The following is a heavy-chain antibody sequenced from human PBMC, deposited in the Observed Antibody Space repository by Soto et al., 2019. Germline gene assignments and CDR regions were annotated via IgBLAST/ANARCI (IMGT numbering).Heavy chain of an antibody. V-gene: IGHV4-30-2*01. CDR1: GGSISSGGYS. CDR3: AAGGGLPRYY. D-gene: IGHD3-16*01. CDR2: IYHSGST. J-gene: IGHJ4*02. Sequence: QLQLQESGSGLVKPSQTLSLTCAVSGGSISSGGYSWSWIRQPPGKGLEWIGYIYHSGSTYYNPSVXRXVXIXXDRSKYQFSLELSSVTAADTAVYSCAAGGGLPRYYWGQGTLVTVSS.